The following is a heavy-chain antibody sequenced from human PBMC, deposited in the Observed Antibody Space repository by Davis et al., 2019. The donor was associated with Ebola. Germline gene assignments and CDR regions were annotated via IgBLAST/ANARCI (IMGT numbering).Heavy chain of an antibody. CDR1: GGTFSDYY. CDR3: ARGGGGNGYVL. V-gene: IGHV4-34*01. Sequence: SETLSLTCAVYGGTFSDYYWSWIRQPLGKGLEWIGEVDHSGNTNYNPSFKSRVIVSEDASKNQFSLKLTSVTAADTAVYYCARGGGGNGYVLWGQGTLVTVSS. D-gene: IGHD5-18*01. J-gene: IGHJ4*02. CDR2: VDHSGNT.